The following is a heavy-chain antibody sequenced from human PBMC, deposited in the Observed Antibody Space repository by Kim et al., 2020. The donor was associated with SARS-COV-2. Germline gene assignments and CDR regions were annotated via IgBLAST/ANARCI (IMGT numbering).Heavy chain of an antibody. J-gene: IGHJ4*02. CDR3: ARPHCSGGSCYPGYFDY. V-gene: IGHV1-69*13. CDR1: GGTFSSYA. D-gene: IGHD2-15*01. Sequence: SVKVSCKASGGTFSSYAISWVRQAPGQGLEWMGGIIPIFGTANYAQKFQGRVTITADESTSTAYMELSSLRSEDTAVYYCARPHCSGGSCYPGYFDYWGQGTLVTVSS. CDR2: IIPIFGTA.